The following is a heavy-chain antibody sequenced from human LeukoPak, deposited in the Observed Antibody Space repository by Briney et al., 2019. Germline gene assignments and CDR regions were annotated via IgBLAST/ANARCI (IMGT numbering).Heavy chain of an antibody. J-gene: IGHJ6*03. V-gene: IGHV4-59*11. Sequence: SETLSLTCTVSGGSISSHYWSWIRQPPGKGLEWIGYIYYSGSTNYNPSLKSRVTISVDTSKNQFSLKLSSVTAADTAVYYCAQSYDSRGSQNYYYYYMDVWGKGTTVTVSS. D-gene: IGHD3-22*01. CDR3: AQSYDSRGSQNYYYYYMDV. CDR1: GGSISSHY. CDR2: IYYSGST.